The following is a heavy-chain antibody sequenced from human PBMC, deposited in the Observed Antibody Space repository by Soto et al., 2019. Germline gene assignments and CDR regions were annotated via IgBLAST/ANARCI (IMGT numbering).Heavy chain of an antibody. CDR2: ISYDGDNE. J-gene: IGHJ4*02. V-gene: IGHV3-30*03. CDR3: VRTIQPGTTTHFDY. CDR1: GFTFSNYA. D-gene: IGHD1-1*01. Sequence: GGSPRLSCAASGFTFSNYAMHWVRQAPGKGLEWLAIISYDGDNEYHADYVRGRFTISRDNSKNTLYLQTNNLRHEDTAVYYCVRTIQPGTTTHFDYWGQGTLVTVSS.